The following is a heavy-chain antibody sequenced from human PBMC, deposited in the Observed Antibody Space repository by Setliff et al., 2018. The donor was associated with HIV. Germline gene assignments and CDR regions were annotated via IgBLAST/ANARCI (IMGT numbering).Heavy chain of an antibody. V-gene: IGHV1-69*06. Sequence: GASVKVSCKASGGTFSSYAISWVRQAPGQGLEWMGRIIPIFGSANYAQKFQGRVTITADKSTSTAYMDLSSLRSEDTAVYYCARGGWMNIVVVPVAHDAFDIWGQGTMVTVSS. CDR2: IIPIFGSA. D-gene: IGHD2-2*01. CDR1: GGTFSSYA. J-gene: IGHJ3*02. CDR3: ARGGWMNIVVVPVAHDAFDI.